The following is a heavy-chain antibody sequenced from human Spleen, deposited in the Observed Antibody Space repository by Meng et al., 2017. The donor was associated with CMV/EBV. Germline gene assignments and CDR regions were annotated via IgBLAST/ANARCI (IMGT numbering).Heavy chain of an antibody. CDR3: ARAGAAVTTNFDF. D-gene: IGHD4-17*01. CDR2: VSAENGDT. Sequence: CKASGYKFDIYGITWVRQAPGQGLEWVGWVSAENGDTDYEQKFQGRVTVTADTFTKTAYMEMRSLRSDDSAMYYCARAGAAVTTNFDFWGQGTLVTVSS. J-gene: IGHJ4*02. CDR1: GYKFDIYG. V-gene: IGHV1-18*01.